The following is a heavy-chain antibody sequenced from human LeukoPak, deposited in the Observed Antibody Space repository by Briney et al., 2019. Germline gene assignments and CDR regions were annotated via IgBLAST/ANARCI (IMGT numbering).Heavy chain of an antibody. D-gene: IGHD3-10*01. J-gene: IGHJ4*02. CDR1: GFTFSSYE. CDR2: ISSSSSYI. V-gene: IGHV3-21*01. CDR3: ARDRSRIDGWDY. Sequence: GGSLRLSCAASGFTFSSYEMNWVRQAPGQGLEWVSSISSSSSYIYYADSVKGRFTISRDNAKNSLYLQMNSLRAEDTAVYYCARDRSRIDGWDYWGQGTLVTVSS.